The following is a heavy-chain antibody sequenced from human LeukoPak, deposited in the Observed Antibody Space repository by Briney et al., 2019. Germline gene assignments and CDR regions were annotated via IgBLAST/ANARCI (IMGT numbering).Heavy chain of an antibody. Sequence: GSLRLSCAASGFTFSSYAMNWVRQAPGKGLEWVSTINDSGGSSYYADSVKGRFTMSRDNSKNTLYLHMNSLRAEDTAVYYCAKDRANWAIDDWGQGTQVTVSS. D-gene: IGHD3-16*01. CDR1: GFTFSSYA. CDR3: AKDRANWAIDD. J-gene: IGHJ4*02. CDR2: INDSGGSS. V-gene: IGHV3-23*01.